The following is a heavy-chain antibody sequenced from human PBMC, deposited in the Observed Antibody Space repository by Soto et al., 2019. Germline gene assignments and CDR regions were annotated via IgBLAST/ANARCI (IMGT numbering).Heavy chain of an antibody. Sequence: QVQLVQSGAEVKKPGASVKVSCKASGYTFTSYGISWVRQAPGQGLEWMGWISVYNGNTNFAQKLQGRVTMTTDTSTSTAYMELRRLRSDNTTVYYCARDLAAAGPFDFGGQGTLVTVSS. D-gene: IGHD6-13*01. V-gene: IGHV1-18*01. CDR3: ARDLAAAGPFDF. CDR1: GYTFTSYG. CDR2: ISVYNGNT. J-gene: IGHJ4*02.